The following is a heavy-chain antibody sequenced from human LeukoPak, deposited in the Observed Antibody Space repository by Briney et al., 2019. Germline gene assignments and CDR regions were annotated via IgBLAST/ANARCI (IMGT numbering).Heavy chain of an antibody. J-gene: IGHJ6*03. CDR2: IWYDGSNK. D-gene: IGHD4-23*01. CDR1: GFTFSSYG. Sequence: RSLRLSCAASGFTFSSYGMHWVRQAPGKGLEGVAVIWYDGSNKYYADSVKGRFTISRDNSKNTLYLQMNSLRAEDTAVYYCAKETHYYYYYMDVWGKGTTVTVSS. V-gene: IGHV3-33*06. CDR3: AKETHYYYYYMDV.